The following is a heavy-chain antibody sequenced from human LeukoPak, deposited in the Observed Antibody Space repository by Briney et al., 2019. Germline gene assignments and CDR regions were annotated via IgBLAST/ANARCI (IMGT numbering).Heavy chain of an antibody. CDR2: ISGSGGST. J-gene: IGHJ4*02. CDR3: AKDGYYGSGPPDY. Sequence: GGSLRLSCAASGFTFSSYAMSWVRQAPGKGLEWVSAISGSGGSTYYADSVKGRFTISRDNSKNTLYLQMSSLRAEDTAVYYCAKDGYYGSGPPDYWGQGTLGTVSS. V-gene: IGHV3-23*01. D-gene: IGHD3-10*01. CDR1: GFTFSSYA.